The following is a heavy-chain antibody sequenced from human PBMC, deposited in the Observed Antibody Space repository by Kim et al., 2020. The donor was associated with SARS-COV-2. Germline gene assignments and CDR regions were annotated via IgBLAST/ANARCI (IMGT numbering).Heavy chain of an antibody. V-gene: IGHV3-30*03. J-gene: IGHJ4*02. D-gene: IGHD1-1*01. CDR1: GITFSRSG. CDR2: ISYDGTSK. CDR3: ARDRAGTDIDH. Sequence: GGSLRLSCVASGITFSRSGMHWVRQAPGKGLDWVAFISYDGTSKDYTDAVKGRFTISRDNSKNTLYLQMNTLRGEDSAVYYCARDRAGTDIDHWGQGALVSVS.